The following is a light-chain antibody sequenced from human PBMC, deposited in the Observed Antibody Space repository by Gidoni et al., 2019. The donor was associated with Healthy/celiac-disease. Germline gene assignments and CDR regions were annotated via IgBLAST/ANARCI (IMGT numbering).Light chain of an antibody. Sequence: EIVLTQSPATLSVSPGERATLSCRASQSVSRYLAWYQQKPGQAPRLLIYDASNRATCIPARFSGSGSGTDFTLTISSLEPEDFAVYYCQQRSNWPRTFGQGTKVEIK. V-gene: IGKV3-11*01. CDR1: QSVSRY. J-gene: IGKJ1*01. CDR2: DAS. CDR3: QQRSNWPRT.